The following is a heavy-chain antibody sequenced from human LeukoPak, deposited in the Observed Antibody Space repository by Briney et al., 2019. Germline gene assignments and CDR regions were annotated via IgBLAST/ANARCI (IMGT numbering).Heavy chain of an antibody. CDR3: ARGRRVVRGLLYWHFDL. D-gene: IGHD3-10*01. CDR2: INHSGST. V-gene: IGHV4-34*01. J-gene: IGHJ2*01. Sequence: SETLSLTCAVYVGSFSGYYWSWIRQPPGKGLEWIGEINHSGSTNYSPSLKSRVTISVDTSKNQFSLKLSSVTAADTAVYYCARGRRVVRGLLYWHFDLWGRGTLVTVSS. CDR1: VGSFSGYY.